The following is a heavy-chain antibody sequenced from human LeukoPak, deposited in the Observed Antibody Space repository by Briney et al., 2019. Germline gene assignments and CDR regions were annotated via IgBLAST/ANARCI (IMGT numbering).Heavy chain of an antibody. CDR3: TTLPWQWPRYYFDY. V-gene: IGHV3-23*01. D-gene: IGHD6-19*01. Sequence: GGSLRLSCAVSGFMFSQHTMSWVRQAPGKRLERVSSISGSGDATRYADSVMGRFTISRDNAKNTLYLQINRLKTEDTAVYYCTTLPWQWPRYYFDYWGRGNLVTVSS. J-gene: IGHJ4*02. CDR1: GFMFSQHT. CDR2: ISGSGDAT.